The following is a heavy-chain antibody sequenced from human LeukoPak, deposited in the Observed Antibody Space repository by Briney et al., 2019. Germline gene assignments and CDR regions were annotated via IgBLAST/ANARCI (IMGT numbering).Heavy chain of an antibody. CDR1: GFTFSNYG. V-gene: IGHV3-33*01. D-gene: IGHD2-15*01. CDR3: ARDSCSVPTCPDY. J-gene: IGHJ4*02. CDR2: IQSDGSKR. Sequence: PGGSLRLSCATSGFTFSNYGMHWVRQAPGKGLEWVAAIQSDGSKRYYIDSVEGRFIISRDQSKSTLYLQMNSLRAEDTSVYYCARDSCSVPTCPDYWGQGTLVTVSS.